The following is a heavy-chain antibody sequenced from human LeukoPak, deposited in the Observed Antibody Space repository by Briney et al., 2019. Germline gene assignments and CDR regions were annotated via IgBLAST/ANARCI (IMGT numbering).Heavy chain of an antibody. D-gene: IGHD3-22*01. Sequence: PSETLSLTYTVSGYSISSGYFWGWIRQPPGKGLEWIASIYHSGSTYYSPSLKSRVTISVDTSKNQFSLNLSSVTAADTAVYYCAREDYYDSSGYYLDYWGQGTLVTVSS. J-gene: IGHJ4*02. CDR2: IYHSGST. CDR3: AREDYYDSSGYYLDY. CDR1: GYSISSGYF. V-gene: IGHV4-38-2*02.